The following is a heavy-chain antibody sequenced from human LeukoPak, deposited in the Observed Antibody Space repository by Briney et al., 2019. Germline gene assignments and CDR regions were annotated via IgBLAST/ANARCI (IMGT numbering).Heavy chain of an antibody. CDR1: GFTFSSYA. Sequence: PGGSLRLSCAASGFTFSSYAMSWVRQAPGKGLEWVSAISGSGGSTYYADSMKGRFTISRDNSKNTLYLQMNSLRAEDTAVYYCAREVFGPPDYYYMDVWGKGTTVTVSS. D-gene: IGHD3-10*02. CDR3: AREVFGPPDYYYMDV. CDR2: ISGSGGST. V-gene: IGHV3-23*01. J-gene: IGHJ6*03.